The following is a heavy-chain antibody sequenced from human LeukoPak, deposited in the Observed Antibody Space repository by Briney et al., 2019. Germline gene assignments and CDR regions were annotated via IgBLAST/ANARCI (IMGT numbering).Heavy chain of an antibody. CDR2: ISGSGGST. J-gene: IGHJ4*02. V-gene: IGHV3-23*01. CDR3: AKDPSTYYDILTGYYTSGYYFDY. D-gene: IGHD3-9*01. Sequence: PGGSLRLSCAASGFTFSSYGMSWVRQAPGKGLEWVSAISGSGGSTYYADSVKGRFTISRDNSKNTLYLQMNSLRAEDTAVYYCAKDPSTYYDILTGYYTSGYYFDYWGQGTLVTVSS. CDR1: GFTFSSYG.